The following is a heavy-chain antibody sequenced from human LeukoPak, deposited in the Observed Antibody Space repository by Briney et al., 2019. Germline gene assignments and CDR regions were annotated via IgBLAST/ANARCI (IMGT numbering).Heavy chain of an antibody. J-gene: IGHJ3*02. CDR1: GYSINSGYY. V-gene: IGHV4-38-2*02. Sequence: PSETLSLTCTVSGYSINSGYYWGWIRQPPGRGLEWIGSIFRSGSTYYKPSLKSRITISVDTSKNHFSLNLSSVTAADTAVYYCAKSNGYGLVDIWGQGTMVTVSS. D-gene: IGHD3-10*01. CDR2: IFRSGST. CDR3: AKSNGYGLVDI.